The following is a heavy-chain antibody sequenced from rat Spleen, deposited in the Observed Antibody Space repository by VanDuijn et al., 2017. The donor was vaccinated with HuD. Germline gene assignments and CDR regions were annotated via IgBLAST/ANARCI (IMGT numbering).Heavy chain of an antibody. Sequence: QVQLKESGPGLVQPSETLSLTCTVSGFSLATYSVSWVRQPSGKGPEWMGRMWYDGDTAYNSALKSRLNISRDTSKNQVYLKMNSLQTGDTATYYCARADIASVSTDGIWGQGVMVTVSS. CDR3: ARADIASVSTDGI. D-gene: IGHD1-11*01. CDR2: MWYDGDT. V-gene: IGHV2-34*01. CDR1: GFSLATYS. J-gene: IGHJ2*01.